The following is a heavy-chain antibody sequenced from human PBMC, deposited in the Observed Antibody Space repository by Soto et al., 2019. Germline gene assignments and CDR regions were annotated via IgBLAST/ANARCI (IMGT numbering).Heavy chain of an antibody. CDR3: ARDGYYDSSGPTRPFDY. J-gene: IGHJ4*02. CDR2: IYHSGST. V-gene: IGHV4-4*02. CDR1: GGSISSSNW. D-gene: IGHD3-22*01. Sequence: QVQLQESGPGLVKPSGTLSLTCAVSGGSISSSNWWSWVRQPLGKGLEWIGEIYHSGSTNYNPSLKSRVTISVDKSKNQFSLKLSSVTAADTAVYYCARDGYYDSSGPTRPFDYWGQGTLVTVSS.